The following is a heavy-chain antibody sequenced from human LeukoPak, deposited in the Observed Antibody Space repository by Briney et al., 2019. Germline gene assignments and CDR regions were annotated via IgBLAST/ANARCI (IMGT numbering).Heavy chain of an antibody. CDR3: PRGAKTVGY. V-gene: IGHV3-66*01. Sequence: GGSLRVSRAASGFTVRNNYIPWVRQAPGKGLEWVSVIYSGGTSYYADSVKGRFTISRDNSKNTLYLQMNSLRAEDTAVYYCPRGAKTVGYWGQGSLVTVSS. J-gene: IGHJ4*02. CDR2: IYSGGTS. CDR1: GFTVRNNY.